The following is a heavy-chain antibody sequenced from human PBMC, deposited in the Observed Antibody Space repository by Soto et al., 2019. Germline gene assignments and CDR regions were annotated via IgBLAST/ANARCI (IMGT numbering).Heavy chain of an antibody. D-gene: IGHD3-9*01. V-gene: IGHV1-3*01. CDR1: GNTVPNYA. J-gene: IGHJ5*02. CDR3: ARDYILSRSWYGGSNRFDP. CDR2: INGGNGNT. Sequence: GASVKVSCKASGNTVPNYAIHWVRQAPGQRLEWMGWINGGNGNTYYSEHFQGRVTFTRDTSAGTVYMQLSSLTSEDTAVYYCARDYILSRSWYGGSNRFDPWGQGTLVTVSS.